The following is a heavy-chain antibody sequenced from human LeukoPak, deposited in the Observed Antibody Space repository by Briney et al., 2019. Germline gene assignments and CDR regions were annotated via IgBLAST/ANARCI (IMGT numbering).Heavy chain of an antibody. CDR1: GYTFTSYG. Sequence: ASVKVSCKASGYTFTSYGISWVRQAPGQGLEWMGWISAYNGNTNYAQKLQGRVTMTTVTSTSTAYMELRSLRSDDTAVYYCAREYPYYDILTDRGMDYYYGMDVWGQGTTVTVSS. V-gene: IGHV1-18*01. J-gene: IGHJ6*02. CDR3: AREYPYYDILTDRGMDYYYGMDV. CDR2: ISAYNGNT. D-gene: IGHD3-9*01.